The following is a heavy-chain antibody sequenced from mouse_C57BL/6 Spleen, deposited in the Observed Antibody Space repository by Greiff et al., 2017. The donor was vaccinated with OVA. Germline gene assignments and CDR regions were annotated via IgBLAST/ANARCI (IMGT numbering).Heavy chain of an antibody. CDR1: GYTFTSYW. Sequence: QVQLQQPGAELVKPGASVKLSCKASGYTFTSYWMHWVKQRPGRGLEWIGRIDPNSGGTKYNEKFKSKATLTVDKPSSTASMQLSSLTSEDSAVDYCERDLYGSSPNFDYWGQGTTLTVSS. CDR2: IDPNSGGT. J-gene: IGHJ2*01. V-gene: IGHV1-72*01. CDR3: ERDLYGSSPNFDY. D-gene: IGHD1-1*01.